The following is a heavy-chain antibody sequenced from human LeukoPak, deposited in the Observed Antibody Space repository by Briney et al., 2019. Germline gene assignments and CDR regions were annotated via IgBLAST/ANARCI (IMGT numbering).Heavy chain of an antibody. CDR1: GGSISSYY. D-gene: IGHD3-9*01. Sequence: SETLSLTCTVSGGSISSYYWSWIRQPAGEGLEWIGRIYTSGSTNYNPSPKSRVTMSVDTSTNQFSLKLSSVTAADTAVYYCARDWFGILTGYYIAWFDPWGQGTLVTVSS. CDR3: ARDWFGILTGYYIAWFDP. V-gene: IGHV4-4*07. CDR2: IYTSGST. J-gene: IGHJ5*02.